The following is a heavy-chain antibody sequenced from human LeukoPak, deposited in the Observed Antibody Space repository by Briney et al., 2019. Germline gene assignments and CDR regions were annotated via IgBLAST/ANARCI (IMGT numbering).Heavy chain of an antibody. Sequence: PSETLSLTCTVSGGSISDNYWSWIRQPPGKGLEWIGYIYYSGSTSYNPSLKSRVTISVDTSKNQFSLKLSSVTAADTAVYYCARVVIYCSSTSCFYMDVWGKGTTVTVSS. CDR3: ARVVIYCSSTSCFYMDV. CDR1: GGSISDNY. V-gene: IGHV4-59*01. J-gene: IGHJ6*03. CDR2: IYYSGST. D-gene: IGHD2-2*01.